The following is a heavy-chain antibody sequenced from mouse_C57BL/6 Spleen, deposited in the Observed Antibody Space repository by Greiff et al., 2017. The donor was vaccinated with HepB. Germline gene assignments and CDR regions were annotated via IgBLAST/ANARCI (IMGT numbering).Heavy chain of an antibody. CDR3: ARSITTVVDYAMDY. D-gene: IGHD1-1*01. V-gene: IGHV5-4*03. CDR2: ISDGGSYT. CDR1: GFTFSSYA. J-gene: IGHJ4*01. Sequence: EVMLVESGGGLVKPGGSLKLSCAASGFTFSSYAMSWVRQTPEKRLEWVATISDGGSYTYYPDNVKGRFTISRDNAKNNLYLQMSHLKSEDTAMYYCARSITTVVDYAMDYWGQGTSVTVSS.